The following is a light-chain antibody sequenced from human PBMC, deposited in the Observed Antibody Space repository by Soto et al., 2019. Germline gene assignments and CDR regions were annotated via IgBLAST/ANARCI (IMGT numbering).Light chain of an antibody. CDR1: QSVSSN. V-gene: IGKV3-15*01. CDR3: QQYNNWPPLT. J-gene: IGKJ4*01. Sequence: EIVMTQSPATLSVSPGERATLSCRASQSVSSNLAWSKQKPGQAPRLLIYGASTRATGIPARFSGSGSGTEFTLTISSLQSEDFAVYYCQQYNNWPPLTFGGGTKVEIK. CDR2: GAS.